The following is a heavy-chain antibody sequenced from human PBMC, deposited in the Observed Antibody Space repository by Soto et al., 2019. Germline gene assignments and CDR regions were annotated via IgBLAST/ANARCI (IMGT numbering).Heavy chain of an antibody. Sequence: GGSLRLSCAASGFTFSSYGMHWVRQAPGKGLEWVAVISYDGSNKYYADSVKGRFTISRDNSKNTLYLQMNSLRAEDTAVYYCAKDVLIRGAYYYDRSGYYYWGQGTLVTVSS. D-gene: IGHD3-22*01. CDR1: GFTFSSYG. CDR3: AKDVLIRGAYYYDRSGYYY. J-gene: IGHJ4*02. V-gene: IGHV3-30*18. CDR2: ISYDGSNK.